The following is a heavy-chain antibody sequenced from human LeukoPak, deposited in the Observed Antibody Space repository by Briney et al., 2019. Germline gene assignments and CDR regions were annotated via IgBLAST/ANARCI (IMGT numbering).Heavy chain of an antibody. V-gene: IGHV4-30-4*01. CDR3: ARVGPTLLLDF. CDR2: IYYSGST. Sequence: PSQTLSLTCTVSGGSISSGDYYWGWIRQPPGKGLEWIGYIYYSGSTYYSPSLKSRVTISVDTSKKQFSLKLSSVTAADTAVYYCARVGPTLLLDFWGQGTLVTVSS. D-gene: IGHD1-26*01. CDR1: GGSISSGDYY. J-gene: IGHJ4*02.